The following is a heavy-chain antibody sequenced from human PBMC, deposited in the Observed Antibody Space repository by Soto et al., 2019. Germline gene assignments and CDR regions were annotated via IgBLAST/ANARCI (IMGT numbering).Heavy chain of an antibody. CDR1: GGTFSSYA. V-gene: IGHV1-69*01. CDR2: IIPIFGTA. Sequence: QVQLVQSGAEVKKPGSSVKVSCKASGGTFSSYAISWVRQAPGQGLDWMGGIIPIFGTANYAQKFQGRVTITADESTSTAYMELSSLRSEDTAVYYCARSLAHYYDSSGYQDFDYWGQGTLVTVSS. D-gene: IGHD3-22*01. CDR3: ARSLAHYYDSSGYQDFDY. J-gene: IGHJ4*02.